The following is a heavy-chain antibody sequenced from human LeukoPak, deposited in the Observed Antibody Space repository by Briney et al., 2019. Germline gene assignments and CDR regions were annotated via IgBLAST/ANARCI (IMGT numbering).Heavy chain of an antibody. J-gene: IGHJ6*03. CDR1: GFTFSSYS. Sequence: GGSLRLSCAASGFTFSSYSMNWVRQAPGKGLEWVSSISSSSSYIYYADSVKGRFTISGDNAKNSLYLQMNSLRAEDTAVYYCARDGDCSSTSCYSIFSYYYYYMDVWGKGTTVTVSS. CDR3: ARDGDCSSTSCYSIFSYYYYYMDV. CDR2: ISSSSSYI. D-gene: IGHD2-2*01. V-gene: IGHV3-21*01.